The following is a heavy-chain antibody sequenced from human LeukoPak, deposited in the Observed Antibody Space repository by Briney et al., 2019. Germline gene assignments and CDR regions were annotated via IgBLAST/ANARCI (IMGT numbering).Heavy chain of an antibody. CDR3: AKDLGPGYGDYNYYYYGMDV. CDR1: GFTFSSYA. Sequence: PGGSLRLSYAASGFTFSSYAMHWVRQAPGKGLEWVAVISYDGSNKYYADSVKGRFTISRDNSKNTLYLQMNSLRAEDTAVYYCAKDLGPGYGDYNYYYYGMDVWGQGTTVTVSS. V-gene: IGHV3-30-3*01. CDR2: ISYDGSNK. J-gene: IGHJ6*02. D-gene: IGHD4-17*01.